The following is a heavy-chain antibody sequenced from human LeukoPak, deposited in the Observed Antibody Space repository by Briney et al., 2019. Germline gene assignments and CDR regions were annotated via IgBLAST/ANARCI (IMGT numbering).Heavy chain of an antibody. CDR3: ARAYCSSTSCYRAFDY. CDR1: GYTFTGYY. CDR2: INPNSGGT. D-gene: IGHD2-2*01. V-gene: IGHV1-2*02. Sequence: GASVKVSCKDSGYTFTGYYMHWVRQAPGQGLEWMGRINPNSGGTNYAQKFQGRVTMTRDTSISTAYMELSRLRSDDTAVYYCARAYCSSTSCYRAFDYWGQGTLVTVSS. J-gene: IGHJ4*02.